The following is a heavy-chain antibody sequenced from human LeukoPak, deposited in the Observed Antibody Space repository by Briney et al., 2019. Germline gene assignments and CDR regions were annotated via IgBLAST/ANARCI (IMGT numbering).Heavy chain of an antibody. CDR1: GYTFTSYY. D-gene: IGHD6-19*01. Sequence: ASVKVSCKASGYTFTSYYMHWVRQAPGQGLEWMGIINPSGGSTSYAQKFQGRVTMTRDTSTSTVYMELSSLRSEDTAVYYCARATKAGDVTWEAGTQYFQHWGQGTLVTVSS. CDR2: INPSGGST. J-gene: IGHJ1*01. CDR3: ARATKAGDVTWEAGTQYFQH. V-gene: IGHV1-46*01.